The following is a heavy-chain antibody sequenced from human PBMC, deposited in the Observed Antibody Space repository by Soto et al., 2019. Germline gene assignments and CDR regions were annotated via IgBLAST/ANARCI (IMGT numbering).Heavy chain of an antibody. Sequence: EVQLVESGGGLVQPGGSLRLSCAASGFTFSPFWMHWVRQVPGKGPVWVSRINSDGNSTSYADSVKGRFTISRDNAENTLNLQMNSLRAVDTDVYYCARGGNHFDDGGQGSLVTVSS. CDR1: GFTFSPFW. CDR2: INSDGNST. CDR3: ARGGNHFDD. V-gene: IGHV3-74*01. J-gene: IGHJ4*02. D-gene: IGHD4-4*01.